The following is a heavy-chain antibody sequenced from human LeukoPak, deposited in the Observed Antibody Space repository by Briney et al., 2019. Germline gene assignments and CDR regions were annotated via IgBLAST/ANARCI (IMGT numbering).Heavy chain of an antibody. CDR3: ARGALWFGELSRYYFDY. CDR2: INHSGST. Sequence: SETLSLTCAVYGGSFSGYYWSWIRQPPGKGLEWIGEINHSGSTNYNPSLKSRVTISVDTSKNQFSLKLSSVTAADTAVYYCARGALWFGELSRYYFDYWGQGTLVTVSS. CDR1: GGSFSGYY. J-gene: IGHJ4*02. D-gene: IGHD3-10*01. V-gene: IGHV4-34*01.